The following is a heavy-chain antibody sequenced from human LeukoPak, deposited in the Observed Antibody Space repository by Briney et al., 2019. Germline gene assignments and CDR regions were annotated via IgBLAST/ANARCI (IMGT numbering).Heavy chain of an antibody. CDR1: GYTFTCYY. Sequence: ASVKVSCKASGYTFTCYYMHWVRQAPGQGLEWVGWINPKIGGTNYAQRFQARVTMTRDTSITTAYMELSSLRSDDTALYYCARGHVPAARCYNYFDLWGRGTPVTVFS. J-gene: IGHJ2*01. CDR2: INPKIGGT. CDR3: ARGHVPAARCYNYFDL. D-gene: IGHD2-2*01. V-gene: IGHV1-2*02.